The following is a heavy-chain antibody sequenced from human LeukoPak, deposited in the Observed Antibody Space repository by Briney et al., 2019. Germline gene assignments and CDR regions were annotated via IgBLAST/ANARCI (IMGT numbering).Heavy chain of an antibody. CDR3: ASLGYYYYMDV. V-gene: IGHV3-48*03. CDR1: GFTFDNYE. J-gene: IGHJ6*03. Sequence: PGGSLRLSCVASGFTFDNYEMNWVRQAPGKGLEWTSYISSSGSTIYYRDSVKGRFTISRDNAKNSLYLQMNSLRAEDTAVYYCASLGYYYYMDVWGKGTTVTISS. CDR2: ISSSGSTI. D-gene: IGHD3-16*01.